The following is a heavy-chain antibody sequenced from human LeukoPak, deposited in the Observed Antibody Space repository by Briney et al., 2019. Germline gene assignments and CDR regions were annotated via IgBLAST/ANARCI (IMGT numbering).Heavy chain of an antibody. Sequence: SETLSLTCNVFGGSISGSRRYWGWVRQTPGGGLEWIGSIRYIGTTYYNPSLQSRLTISVDNSQNQFSLKLKSVTAADTSMYYCTRQLSWASDTGDSWGQGTLVTVSS. D-gene: IGHD6-13*01. CDR1: GGSISGSRRY. V-gene: IGHV4-39*01. CDR2: IRYIGTT. CDR3: TRQLSWASDTGDS. J-gene: IGHJ5*01.